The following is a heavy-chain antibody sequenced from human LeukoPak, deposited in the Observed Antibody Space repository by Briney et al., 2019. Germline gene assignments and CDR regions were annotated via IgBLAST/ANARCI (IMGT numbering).Heavy chain of an antibody. D-gene: IGHD3-10*01. CDR2: TYYRSKWFN. CDR3: ARDRDRGFDY. V-gene: IGHV6-1*01. Sequence: SQTLSLTCAISGDSVSSNSAAWNWIRLSPSRGLEWLGRTYYRSKWFNDYAVSVRGRITINPDTSKNQFSLKLSSVTAADTAVYYCARDRDRGFDYWGQGTLVTVSS. CDR1: GDSVSSNSAA. J-gene: IGHJ4*02.